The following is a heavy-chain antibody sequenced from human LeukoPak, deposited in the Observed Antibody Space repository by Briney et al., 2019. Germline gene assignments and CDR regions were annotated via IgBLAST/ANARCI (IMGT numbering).Heavy chain of an antibody. V-gene: IGHV1-8*01. CDR2: MNHNNGNT. J-gene: IGHJ4*02. D-gene: IGHD3-3*01. CDR3: ARGAPVAIFGPGYDEYFEY. Sequence: ASVRVSCKTSGYTFDNYDINWVRQAAGQGLEWMGWMNHNNGNTGYQQKFQRRMTITRTNYMSPAYMELRGLRSEDTAIYYCARGAPVAIFGPGYDEYFEYWGQGTVISVSS. CDR1: GYTFDNYD.